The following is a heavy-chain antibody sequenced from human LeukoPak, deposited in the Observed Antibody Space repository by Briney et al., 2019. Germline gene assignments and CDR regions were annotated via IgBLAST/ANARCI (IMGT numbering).Heavy chain of an antibody. CDR3: ARASLLVGATRVSLDY. CDR1: GYTFTSYG. J-gene: IGHJ4*02. CDR2: ISAYNGNT. Sequence: GASVKVSCKASGYTFTSYGISWVRQAPGQGLEWMGWISAYNGNTNYAQKFQGGVTMTTDTSTSTAYMDLRSLRSDDTAVYYCARASLLVGATRVSLDYWGQGTLVTVSS. V-gene: IGHV1-18*01. D-gene: IGHD1-26*01.